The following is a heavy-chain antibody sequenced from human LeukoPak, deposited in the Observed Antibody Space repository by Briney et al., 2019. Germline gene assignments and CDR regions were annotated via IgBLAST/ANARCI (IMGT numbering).Heavy chain of an antibody. J-gene: IGHJ4*02. V-gene: IGHV3-21*01. D-gene: IGHD3-3*01. Sequence: GGSLRLSCAASGFTFSTYSMNWVRQAPGKGLEWVSSISSKSNYVYYADSMKGRFTISRDNARDSLFLQMNSLRVDDTAVYYCARERIRGVVGFDYWGQGILVTVSS. CDR1: GFTFSTYS. CDR3: ARERIRGVVGFDY. CDR2: ISSKSNYV.